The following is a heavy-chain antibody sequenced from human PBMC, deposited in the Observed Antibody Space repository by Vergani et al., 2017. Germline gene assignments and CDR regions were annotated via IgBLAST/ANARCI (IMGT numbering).Heavy chain of an antibody. D-gene: IGHD2-15*01. V-gene: IGHV4-61*02. CDR2: MYTSGHT. CDR1: GASVSRGTYY. J-gene: IGHJ4*02. CDR3: ARLPSRSGVPR. Sequence: QVQLQESGPGLLKPSQTLSLTCTVSGASVSRGTYYWTWIRQPAGKKLEWIVRMYTSGHTIYNPSLESRVTMSVDTSKNQFSLQLSSVTAADTAVXYCARLPSRSGVPRWGQGTLVTVSS.